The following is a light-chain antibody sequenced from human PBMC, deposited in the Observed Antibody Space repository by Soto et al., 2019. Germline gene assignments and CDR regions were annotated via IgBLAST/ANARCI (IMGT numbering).Light chain of an antibody. CDR3: QSYDSSLSANYV. Sequence: QFALTQPPSVSGAPGQRVTISCTGSSSNIGAGYDVHWYQQLPGTAPKLLIYGNSNRPSGVPDRFSGSKSGTSASLAITGLQAEDEADYYCQSYDSSLSANYVFGTGTKVTVL. V-gene: IGLV1-40*01. CDR1: SSNIGAGYD. CDR2: GNS. J-gene: IGLJ1*01.